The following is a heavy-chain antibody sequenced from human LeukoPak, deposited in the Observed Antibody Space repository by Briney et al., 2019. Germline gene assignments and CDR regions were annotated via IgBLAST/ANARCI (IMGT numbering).Heavy chain of an antibody. J-gene: IGHJ6*03. CDR2: IIPIFGTA. CDR1: GGTFSSYA. V-gene: IGHV1-69*05. CDR3: ARALDYYYYMDV. Sequence: SVKVSCKASGGTFSSYAISWVRQAPGQGLEWMGGIIPIFGTANYAQKFQGRVTITTDESTSTAYMELSSLRSEDTAVYYCARALDYYYYMDVWGKGTTVTVSS.